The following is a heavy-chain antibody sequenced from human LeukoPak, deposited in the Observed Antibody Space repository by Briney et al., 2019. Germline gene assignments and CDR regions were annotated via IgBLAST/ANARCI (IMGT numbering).Heavy chain of an antibody. CDR3: ARHKEFRRGYYPLDP. J-gene: IGHJ5*02. V-gene: IGHV4-59*08. D-gene: IGHD3-3*01. Sequence: ASETLSLTCIVSGDSINPYFWSWLRQPPGKGPEWIAYISNGGITNYNPSLKSRVTISIDTSRNHLSLRLSSVTAADTAVYYCARHKEFRRGYYPLDPWGQGTLVTVSS. CDR1: GDSINPYF. CDR2: ISNGGIT.